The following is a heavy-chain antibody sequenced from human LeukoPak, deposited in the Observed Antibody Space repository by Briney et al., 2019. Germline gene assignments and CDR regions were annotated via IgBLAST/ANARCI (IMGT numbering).Heavy chain of an antibody. CDR3: AKAGPIGDYFDY. CDR2: ISSSGGYT. V-gene: IGHV3-23*01. CDR1: GFTFSTYA. D-gene: IGHD3-10*01. J-gene: IGHJ4*02. Sequence: GGSLRLSCAASGFTFSTYAMSWVRQAPGKGLEWVSAISSSGGYTYYADSVKGRFTISRDNSKNTLYLQMNSLRAEDTAVYYCAKAGPIGDYFDYWGQGTLVTVSS.